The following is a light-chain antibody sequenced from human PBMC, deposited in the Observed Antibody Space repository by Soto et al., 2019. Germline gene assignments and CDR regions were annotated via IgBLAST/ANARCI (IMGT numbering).Light chain of an antibody. V-gene: IGKV3-11*01. Sequence: EIVLTQSPATLSLSPGERATLSCRASQSVSSYLAWYQQKPGQAPRLLIYDASNRATGIPARFRGSGSGTDFTLIISRLEPEDFAVYYCQQHSSWPRFGGGTKVEIK. CDR3: QQHSSWPR. CDR1: QSVSSY. J-gene: IGKJ4*02. CDR2: DAS.